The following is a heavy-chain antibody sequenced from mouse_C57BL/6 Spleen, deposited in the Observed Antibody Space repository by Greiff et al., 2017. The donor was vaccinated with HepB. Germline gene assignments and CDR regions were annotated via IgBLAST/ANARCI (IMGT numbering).Heavy chain of an antibody. Sequence: QVQLQQPGAELVMPGASVKLSCKASGYTFTSYWMHWVKQRPGQGLEWIGEIDPSDSYTNYNQKFKGKSTLTEDKSSSTAYMQLSSLTSEDSAVYYCARMSTTVPYYYAMDYWGQGTSVTVSS. CDR1: GYTFTSYW. CDR2: IDPSDSYT. CDR3: ARMSTTVPYYYAMDY. D-gene: IGHD1-1*01. J-gene: IGHJ4*01. V-gene: IGHV1-69*01.